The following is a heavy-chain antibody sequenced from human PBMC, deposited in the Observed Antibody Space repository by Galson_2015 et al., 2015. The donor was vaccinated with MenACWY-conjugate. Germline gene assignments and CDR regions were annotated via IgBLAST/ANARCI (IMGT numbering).Heavy chain of an antibody. J-gene: IGHJ2*01. CDR2: IRYDGSNK. CDR3: AKPDRIAVAGHRDWYFDL. Sequence: SLRLSCAASGFTFSSYGMHWVRQAPGKGLEWVAFIRYDGSNKYYADSVKGRFTISRDNSKNTLYLQMNSLRAEDTAVYYCAKPDRIAVAGHRDWYFDLWGRGTLVTVSS. D-gene: IGHD6-19*01. V-gene: IGHV3-30*02. CDR1: GFTFSSYG.